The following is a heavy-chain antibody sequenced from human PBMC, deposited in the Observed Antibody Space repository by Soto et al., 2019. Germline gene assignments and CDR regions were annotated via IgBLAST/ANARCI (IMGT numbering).Heavy chain of an antibody. D-gene: IGHD3-22*01. Sequence: PGESLKISCKGSGYSFSNYWIGWVRQMSGKGLEWMAITFPGNSETRYSPSFQGHVTISVDRSISTAYLQWSSLKASDTALYYCARSRYYDTTVYYPFYYYYYGMDVWGQGTTVTVSS. CDR2: TFPGNSET. CDR3: ARSRYYDTTVYYPFYYYYYGMDV. CDR1: GYSFSNYW. V-gene: IGHV5-51*01. J-gene: IGHJ6*02.